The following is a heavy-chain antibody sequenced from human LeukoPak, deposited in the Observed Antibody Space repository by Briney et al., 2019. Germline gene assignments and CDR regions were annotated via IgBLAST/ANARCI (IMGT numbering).Heavy chain of an antibody. V-gene: IGHV3-74*01. Sequence: PGGSLRLSCAASGFTFSTYWMHWVRQVPGKGLEWASRIKGDEMTTNCADSVEGRFTISRDNAKNTVYLEINSLRAEDTAVYYCARGGLFAYYFDYWGQGTLVTVSS. CDR2: IKGDEMTT. CDR1: GFTFSTYW. J-gene: IGHJ4*02. D-gene: IGHD3-10*02. CDR3: ARGGLFAYYFDY.